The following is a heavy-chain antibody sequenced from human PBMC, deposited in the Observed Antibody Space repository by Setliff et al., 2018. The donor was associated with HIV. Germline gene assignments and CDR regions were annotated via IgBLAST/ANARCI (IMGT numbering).Heavy chain of an antibody. CDR3: ARLVGGDSSSSFFFDY. Sequence: SETLSLTCTVSGGSISSYYWSWIRRPPGKGLEWIGYIYYNGNTNYNPSLKSRVTISVDTSKNHFSLKLSSVTAADTAVYYCARLVGGDSSSSFFFDYWGQGTLVTVSS. D-gene: IGHD6-6*01. V-gene: IGHV4-59*08. J-gene: IGHJ4*02. CDR1: GGSISSYY. CDR2: IYYNGNT.